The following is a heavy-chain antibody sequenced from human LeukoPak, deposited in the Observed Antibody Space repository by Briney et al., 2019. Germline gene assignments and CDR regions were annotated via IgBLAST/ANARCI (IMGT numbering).Heavy chain of an antibody. CDR3: ARHHSSIDAFDI. CDR1: GGSFSGYY. V-gene: IGHV4-34*01. CDR2: INHSGST. J-gene: IGHJ3*02. Sequence: SETLSLTCPVYGGSFSGYYWSWIRRPPGKGLEWIGEINHSGSTNYNPSLKSRVTISVDTSKNQFSLKLSSVTAADTAVYYCARHHSSIDAFDIWGQGTMVTVSS. D-gene: IGHD6-13*01.